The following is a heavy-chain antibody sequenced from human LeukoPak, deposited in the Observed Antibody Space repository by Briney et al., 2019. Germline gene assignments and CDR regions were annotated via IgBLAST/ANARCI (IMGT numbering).Heavy chain of an antibody. D-gene: IGHD4-23*01. Sequence: PSETLSLTCTVSGYSISSGYYWGWIRQPPGKGLEWIGSIYHSGSTYYNPSLKSRVTISVDTSKNQFSLKLSSVTAADTAMYYCARGFGGNPPRLSFDAFDIWGQGTMVTVSS. CDR1: GYSISSGYY. CDR2: IYHSGST. J-gene: IGHJ3*02. V-gene: IGHV4-38-2*02. CDR3: ARGFGGNPPRLSFDAFDI.